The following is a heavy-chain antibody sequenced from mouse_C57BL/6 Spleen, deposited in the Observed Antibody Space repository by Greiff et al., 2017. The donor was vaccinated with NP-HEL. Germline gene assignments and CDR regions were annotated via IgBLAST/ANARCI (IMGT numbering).Heavy chain of an antibody. J-gene: IGHJ4*01. Sequence: EVQLVESGGGLVQPGGSLKLSCAASGFTFSDYYMYWVRQTPEKRLEWVAYISNGGGSTYYPDTVKGRFTISRDNAKNTLYLQMSRLKSEDTAMYYCARHNYGSSYVDYAMDYWGQGTSVTVSS. CDR2: ISNGGGST. CDR1: GFTFSDYY. V-gene: IGHV5-12*01. CDR3: ARHNYGSSYVDYAMDY. D-gene: IGHD1-1*01.